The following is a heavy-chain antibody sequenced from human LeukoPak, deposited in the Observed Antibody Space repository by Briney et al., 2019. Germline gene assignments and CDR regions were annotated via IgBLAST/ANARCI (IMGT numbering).Heavy chain of an antibody. CDR2: IFPGDSET. Sequence: GESLKISCKGYGYSFTSYWIGWVRQMPGKGLEWRGSIFPGDSETRYSRSFQGQVPISADKSTSTAYLQWSSLKASDTAMYYCAILSSRRGYGGYDPLDYWGQGTLVTVSS. V-gene: IGHV5-51*01. CDR1: GYSFTSYW. CDR3: AILSSRRGYGGYDPLDY. J-gene: IGHJ4*02. D-gene: IGHD5-12*01.